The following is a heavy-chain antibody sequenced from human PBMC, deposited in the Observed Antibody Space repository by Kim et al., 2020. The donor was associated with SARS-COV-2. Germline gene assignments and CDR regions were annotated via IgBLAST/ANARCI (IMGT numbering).Heavy chain of an antibody. V-gene: IGHV5-51*01. D-gene: IGHD3-10*01. CDR1: GYSFTSYW. J-gene: IGHJ6*02. CDR2: IYPGDSDT. Sequence: GESLKISCKGSGYSFTSYWIGWVRQMPGKGLEWMGIIYPGDSDTRYSPSFQGQVTISADKSISTAYLQWSSLKASDTAMYYCARHSPHSGSYYKPPQRTYYYYYGMDVWGQGTTVTVSS. CDR3: ARHSPHSGSYYKPPQRTYYYYYGMDV.